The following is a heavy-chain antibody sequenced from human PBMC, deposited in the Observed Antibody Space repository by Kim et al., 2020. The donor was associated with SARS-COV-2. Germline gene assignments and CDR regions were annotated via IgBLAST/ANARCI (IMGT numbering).Heavy chain of an antibody. J-gene: IGHJ6*01. CDR2: ISYDGSNK. D-gene: IGHD2-2*03. V-gene: IGHV3-30*18. CDR3: AKELDIVVVPAAMDYYY. CDR1: GFTFSSYG. Sequence: GGSLRLSCAASGFTFSSYGMHWVRQAPGKGLEWVAVISYDGSNKYYADSVKGRFTISRDNSKNTLYLQMNSLRAEDTAVYYCAKELDIVVVPAAMDYYY.